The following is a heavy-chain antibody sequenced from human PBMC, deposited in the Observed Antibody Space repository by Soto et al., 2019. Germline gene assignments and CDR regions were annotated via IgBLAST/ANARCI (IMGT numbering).Heavy chain of an antibody. D-gene: IGHD6-25*01. J-gene: IGHJ3*02. V-gene: IGHV3-23*01. CDR2: ISGSGSMT. CDR1: GFTFSDYP. CDR3: ARRIAGATVHDVFAM. Sequence: EVQLLESGGGLVQPGGSLRLSCTASGFTFSDYPMSWVRQAQGRGLEWVSGISGSGSMTDYADSAKGRFTVSRDKSKSTLYLQMNSLRAEDTALYYCARRIAGATVHDVFAMWGLGPMVTVSS.